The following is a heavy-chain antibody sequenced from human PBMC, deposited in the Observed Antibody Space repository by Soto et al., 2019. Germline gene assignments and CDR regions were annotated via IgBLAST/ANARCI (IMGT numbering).Heavy chain of an antibody. CDR2: IYYSGST. D-gene: IGHD2-2*01. CDR1: GGSISSYY. J-gene: IGHJ5*02. V-gene: IGHV4-59*08. Sequence: SETLSLTCTVSGGSISSYYWSWIRQPPGKGLEWIGYIYYSGSTNYNPSLKSRVTISVDTSKNQFSLKLSSVTAADTAVYYCARGVKDIVVVPAAMWFDPWGQGTLVTVSS. CDR3: ARGVKDIVVVPAAMWFDP.